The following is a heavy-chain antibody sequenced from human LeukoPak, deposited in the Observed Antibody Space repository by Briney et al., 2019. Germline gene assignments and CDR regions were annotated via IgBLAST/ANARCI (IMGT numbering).Heavy chain of an antibody. D-gene: IGHD3-3*02. J-gene: IGHJ3*02. Sequence: PGGSLRLSCAASGFTFSSYAMHWVRQAPGKGLEWVAVISYDGSNKYYADSVKGRFTISRDNSKNTLYLQMNSLRAEGTAVYYCARDRSIFGVVNYAFDIWGQGTVVTVSS. CDR1: GFTFSSYA. V-gene: IGHV3-30-3*01. CDR2: ISYDGSNK. CDR3: ARDRSIFGVVNYAFDI.